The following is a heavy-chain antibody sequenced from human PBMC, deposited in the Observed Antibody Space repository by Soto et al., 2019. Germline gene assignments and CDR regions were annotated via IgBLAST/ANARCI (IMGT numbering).Heavy chain of an antibody. J-gene: IGHJ5*02. CDR2: AYYSGDT. CDR3: ARDRSTYGGGGTGEVKENWFDP. CDR1: GGSISRYY. D-gene: IGHD2-8*01. Sequence: PSATLSLTYSVAGGSISRYYWSWIRQPPGKGLEWIGYAYYSGDTGYNPSLKSRVTMAVDTSKNQVSLKLSSVTAADTAVYYCARDRSTYGGGGTGEVKENWFDPWGQGALVTVSS. V-gene: IGHV4-59*01.